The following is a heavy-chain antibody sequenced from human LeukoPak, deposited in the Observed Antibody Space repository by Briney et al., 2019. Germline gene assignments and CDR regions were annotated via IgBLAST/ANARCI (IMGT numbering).Heavy chain of an antibody. CDR3: ARSDGYCAGGSCSPDY. CDR1: GFTFSSYS. Sequence: GGSLRLSCPPSGFTFSSYSMTWVRQPPGRGLEWVAFIRYDGSNKYYADSVKARFTISRDNSKNTVYLQMSSLSAEDTALYYCARSDGYCAGGSCSPDYWGQGTLVTVSS. V-gene: IGHV3-30*02. CDR2: IRYDGSNK. D-gene: IGHD2-8*02. J-gene: IGHJ4*02.